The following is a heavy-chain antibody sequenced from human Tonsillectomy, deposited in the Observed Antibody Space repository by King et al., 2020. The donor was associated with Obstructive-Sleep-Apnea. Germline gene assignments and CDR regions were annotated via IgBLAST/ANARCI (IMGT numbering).Heavy chain of an antibody. D-gene: IGHD4-23*01. J-gene: IGHJ4*02. CDR1: GFTFSTYA. CDR3: ARGSKTTVVTPAFDY. CDR2: ISYDGSSK. Sequence: QLVQSGGGVVQPGRSLRLSCAASGFTFSTYAMHWVRQAPGKGLEWVAGISYDGSSKYYADSVKGRFTISRDNSRNTFYLQMNSLRAEDTTIYYCARGSKTTVVTPAFDYWGQGTLVTVSS. V-gene: IGHV3-30*04.